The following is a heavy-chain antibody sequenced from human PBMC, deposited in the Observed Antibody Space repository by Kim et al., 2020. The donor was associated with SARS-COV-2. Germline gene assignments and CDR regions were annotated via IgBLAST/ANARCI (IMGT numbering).Heavy chain of an antibody. V-gene: IGHV3-49*04. CDR2: IRSKAYGGTT. CDR3: TRVPGPQLWPRHLDY. J-gene: IGHJ4*02. D-gene: IGHD5-18*01. Sequence: GGSLRLSCTASGFTFGDYAMSWVRQAPGKGLEWVGFIRSKAYGGTTEYAASVKGRFTISRDDSKSIAYLQMNSLKTEDTAVYYCTRVPGPQLWPRHLDYWGQGTLVTVS. CDR1: GFTFGDYA.